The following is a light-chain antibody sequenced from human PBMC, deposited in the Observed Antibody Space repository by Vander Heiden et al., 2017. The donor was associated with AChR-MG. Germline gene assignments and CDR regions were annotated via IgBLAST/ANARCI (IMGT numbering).Light chain of an antibody. CDR1: QSVNSRF. V-gene: IGKV3-20*01. CDR2: GAS. CDR3: HHDGSSPLT. J-gene: IGKJ4*01. Sequence: EIVLTQSPGTLSLSPGERATLSCGASQSVNSRFLAWYQQKPGQAPRLLIYGASSRAIGIPDRFRGNGSRSDFSLTINRLEPEDFAVYFCHHDGSSPLTFGGGTKVELK.